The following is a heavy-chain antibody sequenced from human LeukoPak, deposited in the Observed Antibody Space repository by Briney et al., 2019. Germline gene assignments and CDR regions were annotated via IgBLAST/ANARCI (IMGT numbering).Heavy chain of an antibody. CDR3: ARIKYSSGLFDY. CDR1: GGSISSSSYY. CDR2: IYYSGST. J-gene: IGHJ4*02. D-gene: IGHD6-19*01. Sequence: SETLSLTCTVSGGSISSSSYYWGWIRQPPGKGLEWIGSIYYSGSTYYNPSLKSRVTISVDTSKNQFSLKLSSVTAADTAVYYCARIKYSSGLFDYWGQGTLVTVSS. V-gene: IGHV4-39*07.